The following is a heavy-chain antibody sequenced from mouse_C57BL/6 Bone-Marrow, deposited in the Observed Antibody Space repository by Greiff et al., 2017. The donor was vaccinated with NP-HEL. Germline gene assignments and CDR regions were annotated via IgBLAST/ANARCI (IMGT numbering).Heavy chain of an antibody. D-gene: IGHD2-3*01. V-gene: IGHV1-19*01. J-gene: IGHJ1*03. CDR1: GYTFTDYY. CDR3: ARRRDDGYFYWYFDV. Sequence: EVQLQQSGPVLVKPGASVKMSCKASGYTFTDYYMNWVKQSHGKSLEWIGVINPYNGGTSYNQKFKGKATLTVDKSSSTAYMELNSLTSEDSAVYYCARRRDDGYFYWYFDVWGTGTTVTVSS. CDR2: INPYNGGT.